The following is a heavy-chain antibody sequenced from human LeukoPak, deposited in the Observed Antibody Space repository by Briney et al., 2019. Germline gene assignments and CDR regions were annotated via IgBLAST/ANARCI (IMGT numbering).Heavy chain of an antibody. CDR3: AGARVLRFLEWLFPLDY. J-gene: IGHJ4*02. Sequence: GASVKVSCKASGYTFTSYAMHWVRQAPGQGLEWMGWINAGNGNTKYSQKFQGRVTITRDTSASTAYMELSSLRSEDTAVYYCAGARVLRFLEWLFPLDYWGQGTLVTVSS. D-gene: IGHD3-3*01. CDR1: GYTFTSYA. V-gene: IGHV1-3*01. CDR2: INAGNGNT.